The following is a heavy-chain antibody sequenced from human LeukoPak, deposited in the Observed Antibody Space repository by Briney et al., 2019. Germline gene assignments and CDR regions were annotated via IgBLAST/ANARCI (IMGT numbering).Heavy chain of an antibody. V-gene: IGHV3-33*08. J-gene: IGHJ3*02. CDR1: GFTFSKYW. CDR2: IWYDGSNK. Sequence: GGSLRLSCAASGFTFSKYWMTWVRQAPGKGLEWVAVIWYDGSNKYYADSVKGRFTISRDNSKNTLYLQMNSLRAEDTAVYYCARRRSSSWYDAFDIWGQGTMVTVSS. CDR3: ARRRSSSWYDAFDI. D-gene: IGHD6-13*01.